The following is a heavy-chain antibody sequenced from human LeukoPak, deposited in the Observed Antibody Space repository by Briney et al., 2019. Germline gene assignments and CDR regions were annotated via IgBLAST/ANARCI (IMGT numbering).Heavy chain of an antibody. CDR1: GGSMSSSSYY. V-gene: IGHV4-39*01. Sequence: KPSETLSLTCSVSGGSMSSSSYYWGWIRQPPGKGLEWIGHIYYSGSTYYNPSLKSRVTISVDTSKSQFSLKLSSLTAADTAVYYCARLSTGYCSGGNCHTDNYYYYMDVWGKGTTVIVAS. CDR2: IYYSGST. J-gene: IGHJ6*03. CDR3: ARLSTGYCSGGNCHTDNYYYYMDV. D-gene: IGHD2-15*01.